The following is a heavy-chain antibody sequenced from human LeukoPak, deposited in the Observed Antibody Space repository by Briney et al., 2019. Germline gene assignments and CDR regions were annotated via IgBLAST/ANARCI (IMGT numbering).Heavy chain of an antibody. CDR1: GGSISSYY. Sequence: SETLALTCTVSGGSISSYYWSWIRQPPGKGLEWIEFIYFIGSPNYSPSLKSRVTISVDTSKNQFSLKLTSVSAADTAVYYCARQKGLDAFDIWGQGTMVTVSS. CDR3: ARQKGLDAFDI. V-gene: IGHV4-59*01. CDR2: IYFIGSP. J-gene: IGHJ3*02. D-gene: IGHD3/OR15-3a*01.